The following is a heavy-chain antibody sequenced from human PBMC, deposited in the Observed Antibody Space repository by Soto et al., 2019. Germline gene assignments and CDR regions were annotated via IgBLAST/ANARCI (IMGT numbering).Heavy chain of an antibody. D-gene: IGHD3-10*01. J-gene: IGHJ4*02. CDR2: IYGGGTR. V-gene: IGHV3-66*01. CDR3: ATSPADRGWFSYFDY. Sequence: VSVIYGGGTRYYAESVKGRFIIFSDNSKSTAYLQMNSLRAEDTGIYYRATSPADRGWFSYFDYWGQGTLVTVPQ.